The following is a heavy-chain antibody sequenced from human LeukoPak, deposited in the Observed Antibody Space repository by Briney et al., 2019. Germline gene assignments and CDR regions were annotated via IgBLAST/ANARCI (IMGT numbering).Heavy chain of an antibody. Sequence: PGGSLRLSCAASGFTFSSYSMNWVRQAPGKGLEWVSSISSSSSYIYYADSVKGRFTIPRDNAKNSLYLQMNSLRAEDTAVYYCARDLIMDSSGSDAFDIWGQGTMVTVSS. CDR2: ISSSSSYI. J-gene: IGHJ3*02. V-gene: IGHV3-21*01. CDR1: GFTFSSYS. D-gene: IGHD3-22*01. CDR3: ARDLIMDSSGSDAFDI.